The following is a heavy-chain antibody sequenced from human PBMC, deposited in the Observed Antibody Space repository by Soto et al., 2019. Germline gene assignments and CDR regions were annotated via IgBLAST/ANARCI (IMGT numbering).Heavy chain of an antibody. D-gene: IGHD4-17*01. Sequence: QVQLVQSGAEVKKPGASVKVSCKASGYTLTSYGISWVRQAPGQGLEWMGWISAYNGNTNYAQKLQGRVTMTTDTSTSTADMEQRSLRSDGTAVYYCARGGGDYGGTGWFDPWGQGTLVTVSS. CDR1: GYTLTSYG. CDR3: ARGGGDYGGTGWFDP. V-gene: IGHV1-18*01. J-gene: IGHJ5*02. CDR2: ISAYNGNT.